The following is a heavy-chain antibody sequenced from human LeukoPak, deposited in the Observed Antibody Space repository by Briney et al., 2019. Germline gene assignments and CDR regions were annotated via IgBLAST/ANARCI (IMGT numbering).Heavy chain of an antibody. J-gene: IGHJ6*02. Sequence: GGSLRLSCAASGFTFSDYYMSWIRQAPGKELEWVSYISSSSSYTNYADSVKGRFTISRDNAKNSLYLQMNSLRAEDTAVYYCARVNHPYGMDVWGQGTTVTVSS. CDR3: ARVNHPYGMDV. D-gene: IGHD1-14*01. V-gene: IGHV3-11*06. CDR1: GFTFSDYY. CDR2: ISSSSSYT.